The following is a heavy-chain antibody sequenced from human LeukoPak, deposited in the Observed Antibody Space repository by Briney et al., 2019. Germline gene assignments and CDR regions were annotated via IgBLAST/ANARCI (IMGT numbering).Heavy chain of an antibody. CDR2: INSDETTT. CDR1: GFSINKFW. J-gene: IGHJ4*02. V-gene: IGHV3-74*01. Sequence: GGSLRLSCAASGFSINKFWMHWVRQAPGKGLMWVSRINSDETTTNYADSVKGRFTISRDNAKNMVYLQMNSLRAEDTAVYYCARSMVRGVIRGDPFDYWGQGTLVTVSS. CDR3: ARSMVRGVIRGDPFDY. D-gene: IGHD3-10*01.